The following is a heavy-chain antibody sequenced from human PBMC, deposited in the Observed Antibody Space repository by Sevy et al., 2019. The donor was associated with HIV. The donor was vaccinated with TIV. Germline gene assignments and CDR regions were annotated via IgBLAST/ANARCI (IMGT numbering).Heavy chain of an antibody. Sequence: GGSLRLTCAASTFTFSSYSMHWVRQAPGKGLEWVSYISSSSGTRYYADSVKGRFTISRDNAKNSLFLQMNSLRDEDTAVYYCASRGYCGGGSCYSGPNDYWGQGILVTVSS. D-gene: IGHD2-15*01. CDR1: TFTFSSYS. V-gene: IGHV3-48*02. CDR3: ASRGYCGGGSCYSGPNDY. J-gene: IGHJ4*02. CDR2: ISSSSGTR.